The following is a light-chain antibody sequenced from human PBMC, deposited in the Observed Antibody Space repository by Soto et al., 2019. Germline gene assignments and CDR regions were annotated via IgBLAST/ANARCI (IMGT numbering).Light chain of an antibody. V-gene: IGLV2-8*01. J-gene: IGLJ2*01. Sequence: QSALTQPPSASGSPGQSVTISCTGTSSDVGGYNYVSWYQQHPGKAPKLMIYEVSKRPSGVPDRFSGSKYGNTASLTVSGLQAEDEADYYCSSYAGSNNLVFGGGTKVTVI. CDR2: EVS. CDR3: SSYAGSNNLV. CDR1: SSDVGGYNY.